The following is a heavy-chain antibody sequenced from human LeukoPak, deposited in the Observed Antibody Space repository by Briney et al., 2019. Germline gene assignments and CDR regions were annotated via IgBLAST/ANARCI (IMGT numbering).Heavy chain of an antibody. J-gene: IGHJ3*02. CDR3: ARVVGEGYSYDDAFDI. D-gene: IGHD5-18*01. Sequence: SETLSLTCTVSGYSISSGYYWGWIRQPPGKGLEWIGSVYHSGSTYYNPSLKSRVTISVDTSKNQFSLKLSSVTAADTAVYYCARVVGEGYSYDDAFDIWGQGTMVTVSS. V-gene: IGHV4-38-2*02. CDR2: VYHSGST. CDR1: GYSISSGYY.